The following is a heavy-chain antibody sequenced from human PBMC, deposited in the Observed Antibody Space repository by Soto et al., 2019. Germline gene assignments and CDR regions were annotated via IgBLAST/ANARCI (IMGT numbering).Heavy chain of an antibody. D-gene: IGHD5-18*01. J-gene: IGHJ1*01. CDR2: ISAYNGNT. Sequence: ASVKVSCKASGYTFTSYGISWVRQAPGQGLEWMGWISAYNGNTNYAQKRQGRVTMTTDTSTSTAYMELRSLRSDDTAVYYCARDLKGYSYGSTEGYFQHWGQGTLVTVSS. CDR1: GYTFTSYG. CDR3: ARDLKGYSYGSTEGYFQH. V-gene: IGHV1-18*01.